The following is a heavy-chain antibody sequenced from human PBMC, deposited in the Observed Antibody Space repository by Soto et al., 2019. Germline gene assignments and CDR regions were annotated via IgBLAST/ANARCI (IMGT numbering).Heavy chain of an antibody. CDR3: AHIASWLAAPLFDY. J-gene: IGHJ4*02. V-gene: IGHV2-5*01. D-gene: IGHD5-12*01. CDR1: GFSLRTSGGG. CDR2: IYWNDDK. Sequence: SGPTLVNPPQTPTLTFPLSGFSLRTSGGGVGWIPQPPGKALEWLALIYWNDDKRYSPSLKSRLTITKDTSKNQVVLTMTNMDPVDTATYYCAHIASWLAAPLFDYWGQGTLVTVSS.